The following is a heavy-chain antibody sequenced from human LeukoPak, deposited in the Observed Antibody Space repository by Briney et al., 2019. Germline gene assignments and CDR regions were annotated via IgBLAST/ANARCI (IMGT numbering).Heavy chain of an antibody. D-gene: IGHD6-13*01. CDR2: ISGSGGST. J-gene: IGHJ4*02. CDR3: AKDLVRLAAAGTWDY. CDR1: GFTFSSYA. V-gene: IGHV3-23*01. Sequence: QPGGSLRLSXAASGFTFSSYAMSWVRQPPGKGLEWVSAISGSGGSTYYADSVKGRFTISRDNSKNTLYLQMNSLRAEDTAVYYCAKDLVRLAAAGTWDYWGQGTLVTVSS.